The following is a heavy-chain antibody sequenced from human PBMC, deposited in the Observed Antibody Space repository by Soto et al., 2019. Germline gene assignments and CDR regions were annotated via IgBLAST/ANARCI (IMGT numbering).Heavy chain of an antibody. D-gene: IGHD3-3*01. Sequence: QLVESGGGLVQPGGSLRLSCVASGFSFDDFAMHWVRQAPGKGLEWISGITWNSVSTDYANSVKGRFTVSRDNAKNSLYLQMSSLTTEDTALYFCAKERVRFLDAWGHGNLVTVSS. CDR1: GFSFDDFA. CDR2: ITWNSVST. CDR3: AKERVRFLDA. V-gene: IGHV3-9*01. J-gene: IGHJ5*01.